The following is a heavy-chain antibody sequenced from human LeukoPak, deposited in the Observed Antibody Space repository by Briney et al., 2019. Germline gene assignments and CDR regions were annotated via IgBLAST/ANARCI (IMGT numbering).Heavy chain of an antibody. CDR2: ISAYNGNT. D-gene: IGHD1-26*01. J-gene: IGHJ4*02. CDR3: ARVASPSGSYLAFDY. CDR1: GYTFTSYG. V-gene: IGHV1-18*01. Sequence: ASVKVSCKASGYTFTSYGISWVRQAPGQGLEWMGWISAYNGNTNYAQKLQGRVTMTTDTSTSTAYMELRSLRSDDTAVYYCARVASPSGSYLAFDYWGQGTLVTVSS.